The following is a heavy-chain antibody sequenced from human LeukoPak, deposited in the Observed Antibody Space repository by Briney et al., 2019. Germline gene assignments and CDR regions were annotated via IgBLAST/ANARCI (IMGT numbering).Heavy chain of an antibody. J-gene: IGHJ4*02. D-gene: IGHD4-17*01. V-gene: IGHV3-73*01. CDR3: ARRGYGDDAPFDY. CDR2: IRSKANSYAT. CDR1: GHTFSGSA. Sequence: GGSLTLSCAASGHTFSGSAMHWVRQASGKGLEWVGRIRSKANSYATSYAASVKGRFTISRDDSKNTAYLQMNSLRAEDTAVYYCARRGYGDDAPFDYWGQGTLVTVSS.